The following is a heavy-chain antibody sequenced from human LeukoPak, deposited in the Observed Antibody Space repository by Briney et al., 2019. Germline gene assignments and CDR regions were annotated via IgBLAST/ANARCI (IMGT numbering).Heavy chain of an antibody. J-gene: IGHJ5*02. CDR2: ISSSSSYI. V-gene: IGHV3-21*01. Sequence: GGSLRLSCAASGFTFSSYSMNWVRQAPGKGLEWVSSISSSSSYIYYADSVKGRFTISRDNAKNSLYLQMNSLRAEDTAVYYCARDGGRDGYLWGENWFDPWGQGTLVTVSS. CDR1: GFTFSSYS. D-gene: IGHD3-16*01. CDR3: ARDGGRDGYLWGENWFDP.